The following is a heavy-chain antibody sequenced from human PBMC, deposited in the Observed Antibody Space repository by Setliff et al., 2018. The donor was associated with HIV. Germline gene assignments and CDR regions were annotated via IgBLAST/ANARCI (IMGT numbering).Heavy chain of an antibody. D-gene: IGHD3-10*01. CDR2: VYTSGST. V-gene: IGHV4-4*09. J-gene: IGHJ3*02. Sequence: SETLSLTCTVSGGSINNYYWSWIRQPPGKGLEWIGYVYTSGSTITKDTSKNQVVLTMTNMYPVDTATYYCAHTPRFYYDSGSYSLLRGAFDIWGQGTMVTVSS. CDR3: SYSLLRGAFDI. CDR1: GGSINNYY.